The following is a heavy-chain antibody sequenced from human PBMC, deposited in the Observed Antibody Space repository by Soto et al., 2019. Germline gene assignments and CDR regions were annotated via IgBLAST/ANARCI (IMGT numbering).Heavy chain of an antibody. CDR3: DGAEGKYQLPSDY. CDR1: GGSISSGDYY. J-gene: IGHJ4*02. D-gene: IGHD2-2*01. V-gene: IGHV4-30-4*01. CDR2: IYYSGST. Sequence: TLSLACTVSGGSISSGDYYWSWIRQPPGKGLEWIGYIYYSGSTYYNPSLKSRVTISVDTSKNQFSLKLSSVTAADTAVYYCDGAEGKYQLPSDYWGQGTLVTVSS.